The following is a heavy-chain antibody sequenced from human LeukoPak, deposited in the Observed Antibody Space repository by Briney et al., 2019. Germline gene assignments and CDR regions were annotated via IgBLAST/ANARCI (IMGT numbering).Heavy chain of an antibody. CDR2: IYHGGST. V-gene: IGHV4-38-2*01. CDR1: GFSISSGYY. CDR3: ASRDDYGDHYYYYIDV. Sequence: SETLSLTCSVSGFSISSGYYWGWIRQPPGKGLEWIASIYHGGSTFYNPSLKSRVTISVDTSKNQFSLKVTSVTAADTAVYYCASRDDYGDHYYYYIDVWGKGTTVTVSS. J-gene: IGHJ6*03. D-gene: IGHD4-17*01.